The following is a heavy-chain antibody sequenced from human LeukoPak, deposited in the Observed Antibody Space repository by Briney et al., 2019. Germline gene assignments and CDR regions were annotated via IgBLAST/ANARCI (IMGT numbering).Heavy chain of an antibody. D-gene: IGHD6-13*01. J-gene: IGHJ6*03. Sequence: ASVKVSCKASGYTFADYYMNWVRQAPGQGLEWMGGIIPIFGTANYAQKFQGRVTITADKSTSTAYMELSSLRSEDTAVYYCASIHSSSSDYYYYMDVWGKGTTVTVSS. CDR3: ASIHSSSSDYYYYMDV. V-gene: IGHV1-69*06. CDR1: GYTFADYY. CDR2: IIPIFGTA.